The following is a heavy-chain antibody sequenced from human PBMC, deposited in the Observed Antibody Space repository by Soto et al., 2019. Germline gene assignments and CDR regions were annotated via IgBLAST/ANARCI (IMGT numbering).Heavy chain of an antibody. D-gene: IGHD6-19*01. V-gene: IGHV4-61*08. CDR3: ARVGGRIAVAGRYYFDY. J-gene: IGHJ4*02. CDR1: GFSISSGDYY. Sequence: SETLSLTCTVSGFSISSGDYYWIWIRQPPGKGLEWIGYIYYSGSTNYNPSLKSRVTISVDTSKNQFSLKLSSVTAADTAVYYCARVGGRIAVAGRYYFDYWGQGTLVTVSS. CDR2: IYYSGST.